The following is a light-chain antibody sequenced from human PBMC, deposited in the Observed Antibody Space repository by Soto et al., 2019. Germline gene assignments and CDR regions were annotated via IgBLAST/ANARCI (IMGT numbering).Light chain of an antibody. CDR3: QQYGSSPPSWT. Sequence: ETVLTQSPGTLSLYPGERATLSCRASQSVSSSYLARYQQKPGQAPRHLMYGTSSRATGIPDRFSGSGSGTDFTLAISRLEPEDFAVYYCQQYGSSPPSWTLGQGTKVEIK. V-gene: IGKV3-20*01. J-gene: IGKJ1*01. CDR1: QSVSSSY. CDR2: GTS.